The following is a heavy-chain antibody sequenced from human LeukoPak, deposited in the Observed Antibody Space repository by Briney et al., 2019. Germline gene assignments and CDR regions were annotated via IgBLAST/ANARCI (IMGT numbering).Heavy chain of an antibody. J-gene: IGHJ4*02. CDR1: VGTFSSYA. Sequence: GASVKVSCKASVGTFSSYAISWVRQAPGQGLEWMGGIIPIFGTANYAQKFQGRVTITTDESTSTAYMELSSLRSEDTAVYYCARSMALTPQGYCSGGSCYSFDYWGQGTLVTVPS. D-gene: IGHD2-15*01. CDR2: IIPIFGTA. CDR3: ARSMALTPQGYCSGGSCYSFDY. V-gene: IGHV1-69*05.